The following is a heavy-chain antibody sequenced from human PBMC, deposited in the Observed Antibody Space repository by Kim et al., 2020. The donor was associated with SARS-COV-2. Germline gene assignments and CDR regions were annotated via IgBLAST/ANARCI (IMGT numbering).Heavy chain of an antibody. CDR2: SGGT. V-gene: IGHV1-2*02. J-gene: IGHJ4*02. CDR3: SKPRAFDY. Sequence: SGGTRFSQKFQGRVTVTRDTSISTAYMELSGLRSDDTAVYYCSKPRAFDYWGQGTLVTVSS. D-gene: IGHD1-26*01.